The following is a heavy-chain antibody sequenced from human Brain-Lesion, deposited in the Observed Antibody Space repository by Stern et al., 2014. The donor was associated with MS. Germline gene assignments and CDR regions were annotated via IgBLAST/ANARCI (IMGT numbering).Heavy chain of an antibody. CDR3: ARVFLGGDRSAYYGWFDP. Sequence: QVQLVQESGPGLVTPSQPLSLTCTVSGCSISSGDHYWSWIRQPPGKGLEWIGYIHYFGSTFYNPSLKSRLNISVDTSKNQFSLKLSSVTAADTAVYYCARVFLGGDRSAYYGWFDPWGQGTLVTVSS. CDR1: GCSISSGDHY. J-gene: IGHJ5*02. D-gene: IGHD3-10*01. V-gene: IGHV4-30-4*01. CDR2: IHYFGST.